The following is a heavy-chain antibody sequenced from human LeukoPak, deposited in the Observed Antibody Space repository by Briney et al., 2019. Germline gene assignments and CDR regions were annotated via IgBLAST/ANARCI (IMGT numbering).Heavy chain of an antibody. J-gene: IGHJ4*02. CDR2: IKEDGSDK. V-gene: IGHV3-7*01. Sequence: GGSLRLSCGASGFPFSRYWMSWVREAPGKGLEWVANIKEDGSDKYYVDSVKGRFTISRDNAKNTLYLQMNSLRDEDTAVYYCARGGLIDYWGQGTLVTVSS. CDR3: ARGGLIDY. D-gene: IGHD5-12*01. CDR1: GFPFSRYW.